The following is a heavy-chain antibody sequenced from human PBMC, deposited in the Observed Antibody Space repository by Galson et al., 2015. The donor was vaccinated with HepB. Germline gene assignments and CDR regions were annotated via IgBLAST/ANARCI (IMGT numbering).Heavy chain of an antibody. CDR3: ARRGNWYFDL. J-gene: IGHJ2*01. V-gene: IGHV4-59*08. CDR1: GGSISNYY. CDR2: IYYSGNT. Sequence: ETLSLTCTVSGGSISNYYWSWIRQPPGKGLEWIGYIYYSGNTNYNPSFKSRVTISVDTSKNQFSLKLSSVTAADTAVYYCARRGNWYFDLWGRGTLVTVSS. D-gene: IGHD6-13*01.